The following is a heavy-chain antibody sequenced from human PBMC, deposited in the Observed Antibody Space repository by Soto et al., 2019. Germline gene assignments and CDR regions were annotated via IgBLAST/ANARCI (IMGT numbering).Heavy chain of an antibody. Sequence: PGGSLRLSFAASGFTLDDYAMHWVRQAPRRGLEWVSSISWNSGNIGYADSVKGRFTISRDNAKNSLYLQMNSLRAEDTALYYCAKDHGSGSYYPNHFDYWGQGTLVTVSS. CDR1: GFTLDDYA. CDR2: ISWNSGNI. J-gene: IGHJ4*02. D-gene: IGHD3-10*01. CDR3: AKDHGSGSYYPNHFDY. V-gene: IGHV3-9*01.